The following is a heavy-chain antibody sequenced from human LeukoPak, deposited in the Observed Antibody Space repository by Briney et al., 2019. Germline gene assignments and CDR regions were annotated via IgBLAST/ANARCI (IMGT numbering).Heavy chain of an antibody. CDR1: GGSISSSRKY. J-gene: IGHJ4*02. CDR3: ARDVAAAATGY. V-gene: IGHV4-39*07. D-gene: IGHD6-13*01. Sequence: SETLSLTCTVSGGSISSSRKYWGWIRQTPGKGLEWIGSIYYSGSTYYNPSLKSRVTISVDTSNNQFSLKLSSVTAADTAVYYCARDVAAAATGYWGQGTLVTVSS. CDR2: IYYSGST.